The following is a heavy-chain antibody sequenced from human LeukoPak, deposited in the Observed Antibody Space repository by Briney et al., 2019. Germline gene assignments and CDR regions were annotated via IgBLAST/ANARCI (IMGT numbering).Heavy chain of an antibody. CDR3: ARAGLLDYYYYYMDV. V-gene: IGHV3-21*04. CDR1: GFTFSSYS. J-gene: IGHJ6*03. Sequence: PGGSLRLSCAASGFTFSSYSMNWVRQAPGKGLEWVSSISTSSSYIYYADSVKGRFTISRDNAKNSLYLQMNSLRAEDTAVYYCARAGLLDYYYYYMDVWGKGTTVTISS. CDR2: ISTSSSYI.